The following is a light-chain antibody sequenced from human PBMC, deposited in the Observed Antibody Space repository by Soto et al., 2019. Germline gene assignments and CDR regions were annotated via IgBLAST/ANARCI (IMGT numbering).Light chain of an antibody. CDR3: QQLNSYPIT. CDR2: AAS. Sequence: DIQLTQSPSFLSASVGDRVTITCRASQGISSYLAWYQQEPGKAPKLLLYAASTLQSGVPSRFSGSGSGTEFTLTISSLQPEDFATYYCQQLNSYPITFGQGTRLENK. CDR1: QGISSY. V-gene: IGKV1-9*01. J-gene: IGKJ5*01.